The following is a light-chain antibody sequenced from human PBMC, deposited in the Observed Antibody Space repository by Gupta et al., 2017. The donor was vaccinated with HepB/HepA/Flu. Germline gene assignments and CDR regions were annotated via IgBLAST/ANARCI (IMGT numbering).Light chain of an antibody. CDR2: TNI. CDR3: AAWDDTLNTVL. V-gene: IGLV1-44*01. J-gene: IGLJ2*01. Sequence: QSVLTQPPPASGTPGQRVTMSCSGGSSNIGSNSVHWYQQLPGTAPRLLIYTNIQRPSGVPDRFSGSKSGTSSSLAISGLQSDDEADYYCAAWDDTLNTVLIGGGTKLTVL. CDR1: SSNIGSNS.